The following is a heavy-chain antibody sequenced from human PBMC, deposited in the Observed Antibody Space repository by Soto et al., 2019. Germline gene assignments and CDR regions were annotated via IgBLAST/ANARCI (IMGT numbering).Heavy chain of an antibody. CDR3: ARHRGSGSYYDCFDY. CDR2: IYNSGTT. CDR1: DVSISSKNYY. D-gene: IGHD3-3*01. J-gene: IGHJ4*02. Sequence: QLQLQASGPRLVMPSETLSLTCTVSDVSISSKNYYWGWIRQSPGKGLEWIGSIYNSGTTFYNPSLKSRVIISADTSRNQFSLKLSSVTATDTAVYYCARHRGSGSYYDCFDYWGQGTLVTVSS. V-gene: IGHV4-39*01.